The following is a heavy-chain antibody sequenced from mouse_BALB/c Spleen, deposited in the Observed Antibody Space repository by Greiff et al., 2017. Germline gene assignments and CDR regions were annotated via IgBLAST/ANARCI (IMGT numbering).Heavy chain of an antibody. CDR2: ISSGSSTI. CDR1: GFTFSSFG. Sequence: EVKLVESGGGLVQPGGSRKLSCAASGFTFSSFGMHWVRQAPEKGLEWVAYISSGSSTIYYADTVKGRFTISRDNPKNTLFLQMTSLRSEDTAMYYCAREGNYVLAWFAYWGQGTLGTVSA. CDR3: AREGNYVLAWFAY. D-gene: IGHD2-1*01. V-gene: IGHV5-17*02. J-gene: IGHJ3*01.